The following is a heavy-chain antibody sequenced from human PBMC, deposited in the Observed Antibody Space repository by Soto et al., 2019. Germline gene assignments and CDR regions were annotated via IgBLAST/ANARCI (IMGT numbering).Heavy chain of an antibody. Sequence: GGSLRLSCAASGFTFDHHAMHWVRQAPGKGLEWVSGISYNSGSIGYAASVKGRFTISRDNAKNSLYLQMNSLRVEDTALYYCAKPRVEFWSRYFAPDFDFWGHGTLVTVSS. CDR1: GFTFDHHA. J-gene: IGHJ4*01. CDR3: AKPRVEFWSRYFAPDFDF. V-gene: IGHV3-9*01. CDR2: ISYNSGSI. D-gene: IGHD3-3*01.